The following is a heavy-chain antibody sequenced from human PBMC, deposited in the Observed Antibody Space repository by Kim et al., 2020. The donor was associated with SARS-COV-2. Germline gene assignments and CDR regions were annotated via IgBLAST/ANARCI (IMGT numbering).Heavy chain of an antibody. D-gene: IGHD4-4*01. Sequence: GGSLRLSCAASGFTFSSYAMSWVRQAPGKGLEWVSAISGSGGSTYYADSVKGRFTISRDNSKNTLYLQMNSLRAEDTAVYYCAKACYSNYDVRDAFDIWGQGTMVTVSS. CDR1: GFTFSSYA. V-gene: IGHV3-23*01. CDR3: AKACYSNYDVRDAFDI. CDR2: ISGSGGST. J-gene: IGHJ3*02.